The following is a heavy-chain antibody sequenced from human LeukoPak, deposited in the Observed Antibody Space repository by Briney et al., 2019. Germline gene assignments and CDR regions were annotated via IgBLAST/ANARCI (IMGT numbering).Heavy chain of an antibody. CDR2: IRSKAYGGTT. V-gene: IGHV3-49*04. D-gene: IGHD3-10*01. CDR1: GLTLVVYA. Sequence: ERGRSLRLSCTASGLTLVVYAMGAVHAAPREGVEWVGFIRSKAYGGTTAYPASVNGRFTISRDDSKSIAYLQMNRRKTEDTAVYYCTSTPRVYGSGRDDYWGQGTLVTVSS. CDR3: TSTPRVYGSGRDDY. J-gene: IGHJ4*02.